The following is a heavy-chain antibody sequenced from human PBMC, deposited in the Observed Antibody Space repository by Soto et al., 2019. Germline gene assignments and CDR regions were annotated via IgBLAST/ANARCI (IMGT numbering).Heavy chain of an antibody. Sequence: PSETLSLTCAVYGGSFSGYYWSWIRQPPGKGLEWIGEINHSGSTNYNPSLKSRVTISVDTSKNQFSLKLSSVTAADTAVYYCARGYCSSTSCYYYYMDVWGKGTTVTGSS. D-gene: IGHD2-2*01. J-gene: IGHJ6*03. V-gene: IGHV4-34*01. CDR1: GGSFSGYY. CDR3: ARGYCSSTSCYYYYMDV. CDR2: INHSGST.